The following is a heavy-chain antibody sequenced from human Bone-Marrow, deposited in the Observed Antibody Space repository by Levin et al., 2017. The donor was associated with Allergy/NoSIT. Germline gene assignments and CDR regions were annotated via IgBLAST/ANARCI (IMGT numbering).Heavy chain of an antibody. J-gene: IGHJ5*02. Sequence: GESLKISCKTSGYTFTTYCIGWVRQMPGKGLEWVGIIHPGDSEARYSPSFQGHVTISVDKSISSAHLQWRGLQASDTAMDVCVRRAWFGDGTVGNWFDPWGQGTLVTVSS. D-gene: IGHD3-10*01. CDR3: VRRAWFGDGTVGNWFDP. CDR2: IHPGDSEA. CDR1: GYTFTTYC. V-gene: IGHV5-51*01.